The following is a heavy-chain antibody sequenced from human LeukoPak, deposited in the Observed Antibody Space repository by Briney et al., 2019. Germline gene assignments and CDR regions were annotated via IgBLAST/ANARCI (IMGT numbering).Heavy chain of an antibody. CDR3: VRDTYRIAVAGSSGLGY. Sequence: GGSLRLSCAASGFTFGTYWMGWVGQVPGKGLEGVATSKQNGSEKSYVDSVKGRFTISRDNVKNSVYLQMHSLRAEDTAIYYCVRDTYRIAVAGSSGLGYWGQGTLVTVSS. D-gene: IGHD6-19*01. CDR1: GFTFGTYW. J-gene: IGHJ4*02. CDR2: SKQNGSEK. V-gene: IGHV3-7*01.